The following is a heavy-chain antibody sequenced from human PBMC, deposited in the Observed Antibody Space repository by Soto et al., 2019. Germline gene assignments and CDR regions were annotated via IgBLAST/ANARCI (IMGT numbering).Heavy chain of an antibody. V-gene: IGHV3-48*03. J-gene: IGHJ4*02. Sequence: GGSLRLSCAASGFIFSRYEMNWVRQAPGKGLEWVSYINTRGNIIHYADSVKGRFTISRDNAENSLYLQMNSLRAEDTAVYYCARDIDYYDSSGYQDYWGQGSPVTVSS. CDR3: ARDIDYYDSSGYQDY. CDR2: INTRGNII. CDR1: GFIFSRYE. D-gene: IGHD3-22*01.